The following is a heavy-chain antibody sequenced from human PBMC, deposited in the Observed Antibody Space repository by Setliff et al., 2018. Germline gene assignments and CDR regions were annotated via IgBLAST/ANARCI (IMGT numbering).Heavy chain of an antibody. D-gene: IGHD2-2*01. J-gene: IGHJ4*02. CDR2: IIPMFGTP. Sequence: SVKVSCKASRGTFSSYGITWVRQAPGQGLEWMGGIIPMFGTPAYAQKFQGRVTMTRDTSTSTVYMELSSLRSEDTAVYYCARSTSWFSTNYWGQGTPVTVSS. CDR1: RGTFSSYG. CDR3: ARSTSWFSTNY. V-gene: IGHV1-69*05.